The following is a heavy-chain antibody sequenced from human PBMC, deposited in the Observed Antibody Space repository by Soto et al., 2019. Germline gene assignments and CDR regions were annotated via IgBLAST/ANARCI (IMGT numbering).Heavy chain of an antibody. CDR1: GFTFSGHW. J-gene: IGHJ6*02. V-gene: IGHV3-74*01. CDR3: ARLVFFGMDV. CDR2: VSSDGSST. Sequence: GGSLRLSCAASGFTFSGHWMHWVRQAPGKGLVWVSRVSSDGSSTTYADSVKGRFTISRDNAKNTLYLQMNSLRTEDAAVYYCARLVFFGMDVWGHGTTVTVSS.